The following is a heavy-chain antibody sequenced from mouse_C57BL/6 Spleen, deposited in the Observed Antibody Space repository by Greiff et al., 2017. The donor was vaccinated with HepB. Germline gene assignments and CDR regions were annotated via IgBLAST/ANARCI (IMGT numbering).Heavy chain of an antibody. V-gene: IGHV5-12*01. J-gene: IGHJ4*01. CDR1: GFTFSDYY. CDR2: ISNGGGST. CDR3: ARPRDYGSRKGYYAMDY. D-gene: IGHD1-1*01. Sequence: EVHLVESGGGLVQPGGSLKLSCAASGFTFSDYYMYWVRQTPEKRLEWVAYISNGGGSTYYPDTVKGRFTISRDNAKNTLYLQMSRLKSEDTAMYYCARPRDYGSRKGYYAMDYWGQGTSVTVSS.